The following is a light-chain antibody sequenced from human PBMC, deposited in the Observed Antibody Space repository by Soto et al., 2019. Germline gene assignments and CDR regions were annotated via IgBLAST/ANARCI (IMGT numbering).Light chain of an antibody. Sequence: DIVMTQSPDSLAVSLGERATINCKSSQSVLYSSNNKNYLAWYQQKPGQPPKLLIYWASTRESGVPDRYSGSGSVTAFTLTISRLQAADVAVYYCQQYFTSPRTFGQGTKLEFK. V-gene: IGKV4-1*01. J-gene: IGKJ2*01. CDR2: WAS. CDR3: QQYFTSPRT. CDR1: QSVLYSSNNKNY.